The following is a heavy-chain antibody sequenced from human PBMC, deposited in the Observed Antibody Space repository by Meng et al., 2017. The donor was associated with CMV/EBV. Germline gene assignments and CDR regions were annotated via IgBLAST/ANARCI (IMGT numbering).Heavy chain of an antibody. CDR3: ARVTPSIVGATSFDY. J-gene: IGHJ4*02. CDR2: IYHSGST. CDR1: GYSISSGYY. D-gene: IGHD1-26*01. Sequence: GSLRLSCTVSGYSISSGYYWGWIRQPPGKGLEWIGNIYHSGSTYYNPSLKSRVTISVDTSKNQFSLNLTSVTAADTAVYYCARVTPSIVGATSFDYWGQGTLVTVSS. V-gene: IGHV4-38-2*02.